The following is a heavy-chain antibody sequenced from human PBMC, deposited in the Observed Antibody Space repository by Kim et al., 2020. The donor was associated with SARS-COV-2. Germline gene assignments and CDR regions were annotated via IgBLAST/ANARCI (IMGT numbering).Heavy chain of an antibody. CDR3: AKSTLRGNWFDP. Sequence: YYADSVKGRFTISRDNSKNTLYLQMNSLRAEDTAVYYCAKSTLRGNWFDPWGQGTLVTVSS. D-gene: IGHD4-17*01. V-gene: IGHV3-23*01. J-gene: IGHJ5*02.